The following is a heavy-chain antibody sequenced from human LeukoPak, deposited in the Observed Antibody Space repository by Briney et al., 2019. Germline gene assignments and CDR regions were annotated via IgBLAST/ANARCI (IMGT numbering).Heavy chain of an antibody. D-gene: IGHD2-2*01. CDR3: ARRFGGYCSSTSCYYYGMDV. CDR1: GFTFSDYY. Sequence: PGGSLRLSCAASGFTFSDYYMSWIRQPPGKGLEWIGEINHSGSTNYNPSLKSRVTISVGTSKNQFSLKLSSVTAADTAVYYCARRFGGYCSSTSCYYYGMDVWGKGTTVTVSS. J-gene: IGHJ6*04. V-gene: IGHV4-34*01. CDR2: INHSGST.